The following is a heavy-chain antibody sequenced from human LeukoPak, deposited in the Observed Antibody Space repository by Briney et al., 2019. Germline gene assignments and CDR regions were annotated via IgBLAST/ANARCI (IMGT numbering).Heavy chain of an antibody. CDR2: ISYDGSNK. V-gene: IGHV3-30*03. J-gene: IGHJ4*02. D-gene: IGHD3-10*01. CDR1: GFTFSSDG. CDR3: ATGAGVGRDFDY. Sequence: GGSLRLSCAASGFTFSSDGMHWVRQAPGKGLEWVAVISYDGSNKYYADSVKGRFTISRDNSKNTLYLQMNSLRAEDTAVYYCATGAGVGRDFDYWGQGTLVTVSS.